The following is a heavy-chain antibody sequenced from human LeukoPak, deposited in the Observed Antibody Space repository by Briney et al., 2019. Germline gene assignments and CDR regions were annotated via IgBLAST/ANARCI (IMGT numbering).Heavy chain of an antibody. CDR1: GGSINNYY. D-gene: IGHD5-18*01. Sequence: SETLSLTCTVSGGSINNYYWSWIRQPPGKGLEWIGYIYYSGSTNYNPSLKSRVTISVDTSKNQFSLKLSSVTAADTAVYYCARVLMGYSYGSPDANYYYGMDVWGQGTTVTVSS. J-gene: IGHJ6*02. V-gene: IGHV4-59*01. CDR2: IYYSGST. CDR3: ARVLMGYSYGSPDANYYYGMDV.